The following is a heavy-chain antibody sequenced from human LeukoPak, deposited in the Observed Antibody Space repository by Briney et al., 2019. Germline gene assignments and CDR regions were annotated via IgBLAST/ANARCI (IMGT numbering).Heavy chain of an antibody. Sequence: SETLSLTCAVYGGSFSGYYWSWIRQPPGKGLEWIGEINHSGSTNYNPSLKSRVTISVDTSKNQFSLKLSSVTAADTAVYYCARTIGYCTNGVCSIHFYYYMDVWGKGTTGTVSS. CDR2: INHSGST. J-gene: IGHJ6*03. CDR3: ARTIGYCTNGVCSIHFYYYMDV. CDR1: GGSFSGYY. D-gene: IGHD2-8*01. V-gene: IGHV4-34*01.